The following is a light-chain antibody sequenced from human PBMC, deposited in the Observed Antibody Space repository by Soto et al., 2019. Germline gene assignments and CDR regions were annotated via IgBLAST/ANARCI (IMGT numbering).Light chain of an antibody. J-gene: IGLJ2*01. V-gene: IGLV2-11*01. CDR3: CSYAGSYIVV. CDR1: SSDVGGYNY. CDR2: DVT. Sequence: QSALTQPRSVSGSPGQSVAISCTGTSSDVGGYNYVSWYRQHPGRAPKLLLYDVTKRPSGVPDRFSGSKSGNTASLTISGLKADDEADYYCCSYAGSYIVVIGGGTKLTVL.